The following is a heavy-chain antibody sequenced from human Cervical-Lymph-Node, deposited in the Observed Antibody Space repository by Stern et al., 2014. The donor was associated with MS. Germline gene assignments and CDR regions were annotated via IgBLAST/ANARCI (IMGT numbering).Heavy chain of an antibody. CDR2: IAWAEDK. Sequence: ESGPALVKPTQTLTLTCAFSGFSLSTNGMCVTWIRQPPRKDLKXRSLIAWAEDKYYSPSLKTRLTISKDTSKNQVVLTMTNMDPEDTGTYYCARTAAQLRFMEWHYYYGMDVWGQGTTVTVSS. J-gene: IGHJ6*02. CDR1: GFSLSTNGMC. V-gene: IGHV2-70*01. CDR3: ARTAAQLRFMEWHYYYGMDV. D-gene: IGHD3-3*01.